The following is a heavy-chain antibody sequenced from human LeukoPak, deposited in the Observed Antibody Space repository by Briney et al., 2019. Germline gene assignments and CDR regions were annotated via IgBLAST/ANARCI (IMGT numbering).Heavy chain of an antibody. Sequence: ASVKVSCKASGYTFTGYYMHWVRQAPGQGLEWMGWINPNSGGTNYAQKFQGRVTMTRDTSISTAYMELRRLRSDDTAVYYCASSARSWSSLFFQHWGQGTLVTVSS. D-gene: IGHD6-13*01. V-gene: IGHV1-2*02. CDR1: GYTFTGYY. CDR3: ASSARSWSSLFFQH. CDR2: INPNSGGT. J-gene: IGHJ1*01.